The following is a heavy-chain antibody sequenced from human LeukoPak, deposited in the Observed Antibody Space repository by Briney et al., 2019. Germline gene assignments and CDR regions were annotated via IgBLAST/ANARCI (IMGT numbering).Heavy chain of an antibody. D-gene: IGHD2-15*01. V-gene: IGHV1-18*01. CDR3: ACLNRPATLYCSGGSCLRGYNWFDP. Sequence: ASVKVSCKASGYTFTIYGISWVRHAPGQGLEWMGWISAYNGDTNYAQKHPGRVTLTTDTSTTTDYLVRRSLSSETTAASSCACLNRPATLYCSGGSCLRGYNWFDPGGQGTLVTVFS. CDR2: ISAYNGDT. J-gene: IGHJ5*02. CDR1: GYTFTIYG.